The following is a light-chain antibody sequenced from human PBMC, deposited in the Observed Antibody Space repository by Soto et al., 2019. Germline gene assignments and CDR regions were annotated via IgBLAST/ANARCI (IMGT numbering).Light chain of an antibody. CDR1: EDISNY. V-gene: IGKV1-27*01. CDR3: QNYNRAPWT. Sequence: DIQMTQSPSSLSASVGDRVTITCRASEDISNYLAWYQQKPGKVPKLLIYGASPLQSGVPSRFSGSGSGTDFTLTISSLQTEDVATYYCQNYNRAPWTFGQGTKVESK. J-gene: IGKJ1*01. CDR2: GAS.